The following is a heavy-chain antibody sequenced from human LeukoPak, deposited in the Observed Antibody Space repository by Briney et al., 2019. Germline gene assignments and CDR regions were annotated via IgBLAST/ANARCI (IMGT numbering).Heavy chain of an antibody. CDR1: GFTVSSNY. Sequence: GGSLRLSCAASGFTVSSNYMSWVRQAPGNGLEWVSVIYSGGSTYYADSVKGRFTISKDNSKNTLYLQMNSLRAEDTAVYYCARDLRDHDAFDIWGQGTMVTVSS. J-gene: IGHJ3*02. V-gene: IGHV3-53*01. CDR2: IYSGGST. CDR3: ARDLRDHDAFDI. D-gene: IGHD5-24*01.